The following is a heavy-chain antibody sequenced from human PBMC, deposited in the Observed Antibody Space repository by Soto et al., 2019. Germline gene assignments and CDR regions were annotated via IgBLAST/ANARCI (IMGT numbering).Heavy chain of an antibody. D-gene: IGHD2-15*01. CDR2: IYYSGST. Sequence: PSETLSITCAASGGSISSSFWSGILQPPGKGLEWIGYIYYSGSTNYNPSLKSRVTISVDTSKNQFSLKLSSVTAADTAVYYCARLYCSGGSCYKARWFDPWGQGTLVTVSS. CDR3: ARLYCSGGSCYKARWFDP. V-gene: IGHV4-59*08. CDR1: GGSISSSF. J-gene: IGHJ5*02.